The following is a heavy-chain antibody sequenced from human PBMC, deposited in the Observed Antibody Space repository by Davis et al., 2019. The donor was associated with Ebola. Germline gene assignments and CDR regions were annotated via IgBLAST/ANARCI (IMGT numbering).Heavy chain of an antibody. D-gene: IGHD2-21*02. J-gene: IGHJ4*02. CDR3: ARERKHIVVVTANFDY. V-gene: IGHV3-23*01. Sequence: GESLKISCAASGFTFSSYWMSWVRQAPGKGLEWVSATSGSGGSTYYADSVKGRFTVSRDNAKNSLYLQMNTLRDEDTAVYYCARERKHIVVVTANFDYWGQGTLVTVSS. CDR2: TSGSGGST. CDR1: GFTFSSYW.